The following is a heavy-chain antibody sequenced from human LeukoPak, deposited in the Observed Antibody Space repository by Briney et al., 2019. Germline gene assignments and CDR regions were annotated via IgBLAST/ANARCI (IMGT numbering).Heavy chain of an antibody. CDR1: GFTFDDYA. CDR3: AKETIAVARGYFDY. Sequence: TGGSLRLSCAASGFTFDDYAMHWVRQAPGKGLEWVSGISWNSGSIGYADSVKGRFTISRDNAKNSLYLQMNSLRAKDTALYYCAKETIAVARGYFDYWGQGTLVTVPS. V-gene: IGHV3-9*01. J-gene: IGHJ4*02. D-gene: IGHD6-19*01. CDR2: ISWNSGSI.